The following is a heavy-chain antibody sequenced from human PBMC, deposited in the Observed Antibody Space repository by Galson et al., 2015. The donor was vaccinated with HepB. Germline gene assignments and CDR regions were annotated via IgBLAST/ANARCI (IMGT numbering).Heavy chain of an antibody. V-gene: IGHV1-69*04. CDR1: GGTFSSYT. D-gene: IGHD6-19*01. CDR3: AREGDIAVAGYYFDY. CDR2: IIPILGIA. J-gene: IGHJ4*02. Sequence: SVKVSCKASGGTFSSYTISWVRQAPGQGLEWMGRIIPILGIANYAQKFQGRVTITADKSTSTAYMELSSLRSEDTAVYYCAREGDIAVAGYYFDYWGQGTLVTVSS.